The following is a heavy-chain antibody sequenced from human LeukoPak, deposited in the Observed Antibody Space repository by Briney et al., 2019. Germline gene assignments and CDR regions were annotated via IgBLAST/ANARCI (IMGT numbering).Heavy chain of an antibody. J-gene: IGHJ4*02. V-gene: IGHV4-4*02. CDR1: GGSISSNTW. CDR2: IYRSGST. D-gene: IGHD1-1*01. Sequence: SETLSLTCVVSGGSISSNTWWSWVRQPPNKGLEWIGEIYRSGSTNYNPSLKSRVSMSIDKSKNQFSLKLSSVTAADTAVYYCARDRGTWNDDGFDYWGQGTLVTVSS. CDR3: ARDRGTWNDDGFDY.